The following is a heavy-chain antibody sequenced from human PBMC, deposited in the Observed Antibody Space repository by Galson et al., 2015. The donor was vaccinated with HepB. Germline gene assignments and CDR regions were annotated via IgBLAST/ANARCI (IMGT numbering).Heavy chain of an antibody. CDR3: ARERTYCSGGSCDFAFDY. Sequence: LSLTCTVSGGFISTYYWGWIRQPPGKTLEWIGYVHYTGTTNYSPSLKSRVTVSLDMSKNQFFLKLNSVTAADTAVYYCARERTYCSGGSCDFAFDYWGPGMLATVSS. J-gene: IGHJ4*02. V-gene: IGHV4-59*01. CDR2: VHYTGTT. CDR1: GGFISTYY. D-gene: IGHD2-15*01.